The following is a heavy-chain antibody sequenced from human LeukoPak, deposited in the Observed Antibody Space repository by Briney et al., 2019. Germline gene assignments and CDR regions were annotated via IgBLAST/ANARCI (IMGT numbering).Heavy chain of an antibody. V-gene: IGHV4-59*08. CDR1: GGSISSYY. D-gene: IGHD6-19*01. Sequence: SETLSLTCTVSGGSISSYYWSWIRQPPGKGLEWIGYIYYSGSTNYNPSLKSRVTISVDTSKNQFSLKLSSVTAADTAVYYCARHSGSGWDYFDYWGQGTLVTVSS. J-gene: IGHJ4*02. CDR3: ARHSGSGWDYFDY. CDR2: IYYSGST.